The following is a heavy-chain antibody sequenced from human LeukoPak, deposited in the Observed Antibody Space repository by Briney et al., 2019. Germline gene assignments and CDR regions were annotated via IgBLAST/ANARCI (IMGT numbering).Heavy chain of an antibody. CDR2: IIPIFGTA. V-gene: IGHV1-69*13. CDR1: GGTFSSYA. Sequence: SVKVSCKASGGTFSSYAISWVRQAPGQGLEWMGGIIPIFGTANYAQKFQGRVTITADESTSTAYMELSSLRSEDTAVYYCARDLRGVGSMDVWGKGTTVTVSS. CDR3: ARDLRGVGSMDV. J-gene: IGHJ6*04. D-gene: IGHD3-16*01.